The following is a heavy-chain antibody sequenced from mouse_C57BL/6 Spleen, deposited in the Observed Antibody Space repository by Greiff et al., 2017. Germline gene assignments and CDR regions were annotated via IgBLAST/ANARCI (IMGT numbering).Heavy chain of an antibody. D-gene: IGHD2-1*01. V-gene: IGHV1-52*01. CDR3: ARRDGNWYYFDY. J-gene: IGHJ2*01. CDR1: GYTFTSYW. Sequence: QVQLQQPGAELVRPGSSVKLSCKASGYTFTSYWMHWVKQRPIQGLEWIGNIDPSDSETNYNQKFKDKATLTVDKSSSTAYMQLSSLTSEDSAVYYCARRDGNWYYFDYWGQGTTLTVSS. CDR2: IDPSDSET.